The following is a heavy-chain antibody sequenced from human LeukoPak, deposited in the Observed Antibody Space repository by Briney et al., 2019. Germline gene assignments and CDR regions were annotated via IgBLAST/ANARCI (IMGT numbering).Heavy chain of an antibody. CDR3: ARRRLGARAADFDY. Sequence: SETLSLTSAVYGGSFSGYYWSWIRQPPGKGLEWIGEINHSGSTNYNPSLESRVTISVDTSKIQFSLKLSSVTAADTAVCYCARRRLGARAADFDYWGQGTLVTVSS. J-gene: IGHJ4*02. CDR1: GGSFSGYY. D-gene: IGHD1-26*01. CDR2: INHSGST. V-gene: IGHV4-34*01.